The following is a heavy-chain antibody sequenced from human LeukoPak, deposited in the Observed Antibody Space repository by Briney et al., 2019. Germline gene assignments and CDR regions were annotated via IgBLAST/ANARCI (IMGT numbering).Heavy chain of an antibody. Sequence: GGSLRLSCAASGFTFSSYAMSWVRQAPGKGLEWVSAISGSGGSTYYADSVKGRFTISRDNSKNTLYPQMNSLRAEDTAVYYCAKIEYYYDSSGYYRHTFDYWGQGTLVTVSS. V-gene: IGHV3-23*01. CDR1: GFTFSSYA. CDR3: AKIEYYYDSSGYYRHTFDY. J-gene: IGHJ4*02. D-gene: IGHD3-22*01. CDR2: ISGSGGST.